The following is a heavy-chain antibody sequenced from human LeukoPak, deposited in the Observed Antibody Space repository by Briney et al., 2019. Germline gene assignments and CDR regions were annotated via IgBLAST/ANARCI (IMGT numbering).Heavy chain of an antibody. CDR3: ATLPYYYDSSGSYYFDY. V-gene: IGHV3-30*02. CDR2: IRCDGSNK. D-gene: IGHD3-22*01. Sequence: GGSLRLSCAASGFIFNSYGMHWVRQAPGKGLEWVAFIRCDGSNKYYADSVKGRFTISRDNSKNTLYPQMNSLRVEDTAVYYCATLPYYYDSSGSYYFDYWGQGTLFTVSS. CDR1: GFIFNSYG. J-gene: IGHJ4*02.